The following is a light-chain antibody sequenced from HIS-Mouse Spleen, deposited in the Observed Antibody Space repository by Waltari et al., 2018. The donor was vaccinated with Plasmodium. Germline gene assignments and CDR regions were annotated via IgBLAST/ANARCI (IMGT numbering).Light chain of an antibody. V-gene: IGLV3-27*01. Sequence: SYELTQPSSVSVSPGQTARITCSGCVLANKYARWFQQKPGQAPVLVIYKDSARPSGIPERFSGSSSGTTVTLTISGAQVEDEADYYCYSAADNNRVFGGGTKLTVL. CDR3: YSAADNNRV. J-gene: IGLJ3*02. CDR1: VLANKY. CDR2: KDS.